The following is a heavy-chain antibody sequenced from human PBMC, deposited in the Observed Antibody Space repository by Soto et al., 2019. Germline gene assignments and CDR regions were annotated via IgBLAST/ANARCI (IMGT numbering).Heavy chain of an antibody. Sequence: GSSVKVSCKASGFTFTSSGMQWVRQARGQRPEWIGWIVVGSGNTNYAQKFQERVTITRDMSTSTAYMELSSLRSEDTAVYFCAADRNCGSTRCYPVCMEVWGKGSTVTVAS. D-gene: IGHD2-2*01. J-gene: IGHJ6*03. CDR3: AADRNCGSTRCYPVCMEV. CDR2: IVVGSGNT. CDR1: GFTFTSSG. V-gene: IGHV1-58*02.